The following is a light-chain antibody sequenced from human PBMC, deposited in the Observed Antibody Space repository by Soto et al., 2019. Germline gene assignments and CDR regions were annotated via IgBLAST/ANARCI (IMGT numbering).Light chain of an antibody. V-gene: IGKV3-15*01. CDR2: GAS. J-gene: IGKJ1*01. CDR3: QQYNNWNRWT. Sequence: EIVMTQSPATLSVSPGESATLSYRASQSVNTNLAWFQQKPGQAPRLLIYGASTRATNIPARFSGSGSGTEFKLTISSIQSEDVAVYYCQQYNNWNRWTFGQGTKVEIK. CDR1: QSVNTN.